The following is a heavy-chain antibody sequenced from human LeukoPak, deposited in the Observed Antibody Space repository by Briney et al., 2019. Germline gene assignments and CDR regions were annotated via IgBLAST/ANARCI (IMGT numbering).Heavy chain of an antibody. D-gene: IGHD2-21*01. CDR3: AKMEYDGGGRYSFVDC. J-gene: IGHJ4*02. CDR2: ISHSSDYT. V-gene: IGHV3-23*01. CDR1: EFTFSTYA. Sequence: PGGSLRLSCAASEFTFSTYAMSWVRQPPGKGLEWVSVISHSSDYTDYADSVKGRFTISRDNSKNTLYLQMNSLRAEDTAVYYCAKMEYDGGGRYSFVDCWGQGTLVTVSS.